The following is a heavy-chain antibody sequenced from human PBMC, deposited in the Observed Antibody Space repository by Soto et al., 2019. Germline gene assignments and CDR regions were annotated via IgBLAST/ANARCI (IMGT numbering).Heavy chain of an antibody. CDR1: GGSFSGYY. J-gene: IGHJ4*02. CDR3: VSQRTTVPTQAYFDY. Sequence: PSETLSLTCAVYGGSFSGYYWSWIRQPPGKGPEWIGEINHSGSTTYNPSLKSRVTISVDTSKNQFSLKLNSVTASDTAVYFCVSQRTTVPTQAYFDYWGPGALVTVSS. V-gene: IGHV4-34*01. CDR2: INHSGST. D-gene: IGHD4-17*01.